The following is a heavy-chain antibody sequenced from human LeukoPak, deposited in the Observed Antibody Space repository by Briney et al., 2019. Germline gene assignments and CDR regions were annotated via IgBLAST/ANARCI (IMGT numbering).Heavy chain of an antibody. CDR3: ARESAHDDAFWNGSPTYYYHYFMDV. Sequence: PSETLSLTCTVPGGSISSDSYYWSWIRQPADNGLGWILRIHTIGSTNYNPSLKSRVTISVDTSKNQFSLKLSSVTAADTAMYYCARESAHDDAFWNGSPTYYYHYFMDVWGKGTTVTVSS. J-gene: IGHJ6*03. D-gene: IGHD3-3*01. CDR2: IHTIGST. CDR1: GGSISSDSYY. V-gene: IGHV4-61*02.